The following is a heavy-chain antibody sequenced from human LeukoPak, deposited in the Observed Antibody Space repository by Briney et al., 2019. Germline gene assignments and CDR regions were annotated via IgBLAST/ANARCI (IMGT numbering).Heavy chain of an antibody. D-gene: IGHD2-21*02. Sequence: PGGSLRLSCIASGFTFADYSMTWFRQAPGKGLEWVGLIRSKGYEGPTEYAASVKGRFTISRDDSKSIAYLQMNSLKIEDTGVYXXSGPRGGDFKYFDYWGQGTLVTVS. CDR2: IRSKGYEGPT. J-gene: IGHJ4*02. V-gene: IGHV3-49*03. CDR1: GFTFADYS. CDR3: SGPRGGDFKYFDY.